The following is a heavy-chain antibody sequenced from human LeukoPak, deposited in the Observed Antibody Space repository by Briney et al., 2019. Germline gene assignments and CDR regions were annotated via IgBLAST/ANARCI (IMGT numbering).Heavy chain of an antibody. D-gene: IGHD3-16*01. CDR3: ARDKSTFGMFDY. J-gene: IGHJ4*02. CDR2: ISYDGSNK. V-gene: IGHV3-30-3*01. Sequence: GGSLRLSCAASGFTFSSYAMHWVRQAPGKGLGWVAVISYDGSNKYYADSVKGRFTISRDNSKNTLYLQMNSLRAEDTAVYYCARDKSTFGMFDYWGQGTLVTVSS. CDR1: GFTFSSYA.